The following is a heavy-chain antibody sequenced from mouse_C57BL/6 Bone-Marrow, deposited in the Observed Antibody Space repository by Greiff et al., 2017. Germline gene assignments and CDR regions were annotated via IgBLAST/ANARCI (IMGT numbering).Heavy chain of an antibody. J-gene: IGHJ3*01. CDR1: GFSFNTYA. V-gene: IGHV10-1*01. D-gene: IGHD4-1*01. CDR2: IRSKSNNYAT. Sequence: EVQLVESGGGLVQPKGSLKLSCAASGFSFNTYAMNWVRQAPGKGLEWVARIRSKSNNYATYYADSVKDRFTISRDDSESMLYLQMNNLKTEDTAMYYCVGETGLLFAYWGQGTLVTVSA. CDR3: VGETGLLFAY.